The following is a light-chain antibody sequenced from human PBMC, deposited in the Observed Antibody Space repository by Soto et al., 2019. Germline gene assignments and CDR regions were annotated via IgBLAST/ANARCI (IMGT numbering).Light chain of an antibody. CDR3: LLFYGGAQI. Sequence: QAVVTQEPSLTVSPGGTVTLTGASSAGAVNTGYFPSWFQQKPGQAPRALIHSTFKRHSWTPARFSGSLLGGKAALTLSDVQPEDEADSCCLLFYGGAQIFGAGTKLTVL. J-gene: IGLJ2*01. CDR1: AGAVNTGYF. V-gene: IGLV7-43*01. CDR2: STF.